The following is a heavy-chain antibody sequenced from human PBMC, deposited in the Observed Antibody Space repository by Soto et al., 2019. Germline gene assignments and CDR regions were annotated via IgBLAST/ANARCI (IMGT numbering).Heavy chain of an antibody. Sequence: GGSLRLSCAASGFSFDNYWMHWVRQSPGKGLVWVSRISIDGSSTNYADSVKGRFTISRDNAKKTLYLLMNSLRAEDTAVYYCARDRPPGEMATTFDYWGLGTLVTVSS. J-gene: IGHJ4*02. CDR2: ISIDGSST. V-gene: IGHV3-74*01. CDR1: GFSFDNYW. CDR3: ARDRPPGEMATTFDY.